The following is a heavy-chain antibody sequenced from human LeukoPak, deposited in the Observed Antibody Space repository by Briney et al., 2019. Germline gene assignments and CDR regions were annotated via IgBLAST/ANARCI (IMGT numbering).Heavy chain of an antibody. J-gene: IGHJ4*02. V-gene: IGHV4-39*01. Sequence: PSETLSLTCTVSGGSISSSSYYWGWIRQPPGKGLEWIGSIYYSGSTYYNPSPKSRVTISVDTSKNQFSLKLSSVTAADTAVYYSARHPRVGGRYFAFDYWGQGTLVTVSS. CDR3: ARHPRVGGRYFAFDY. CDR2: IYYSGST. CDR1: GGSISSSSYY. D-gene: IGHD3-9*01.